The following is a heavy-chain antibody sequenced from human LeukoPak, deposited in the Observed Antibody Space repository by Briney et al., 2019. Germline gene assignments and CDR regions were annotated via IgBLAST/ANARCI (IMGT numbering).Heavy chain of an antibody. D-gene: IGHD3-10*01. Sequence: EASETLSLTCAVYGGSFSGYYWSWIRQPPGKGLEWIGEINHSGSTNYNPSLKSRVTISVDTSKNQFSLKLSSVTAADTAVYYCARDTMVRGVPSYFDYWGQGTLVTVSS. J-gene: IGHJ4*02. CDR2: INHSGST. CDR3: ARDTMVRGVPSYFDY. CDR1: GGSFSGYY. V-gene: IGHV4-34*01.